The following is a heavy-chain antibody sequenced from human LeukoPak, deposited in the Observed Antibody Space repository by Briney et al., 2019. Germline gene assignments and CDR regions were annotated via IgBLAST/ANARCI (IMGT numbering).Heavy chain of an antibody. D-gene: IGHD2-2*01. CDR1: GGSFSGYY. CDR2: INHSGST. Sequence: SETLSLTCAVYGGSFSGYYWSWIRQPPGKGLEWIGEINHSGSTNYNPSLKSRVTISVDTSKNQFSLKLSSVTAADTAVYYCARGRRVRGGIVVVPAAKSNDAFDIWGQETMVTVSS. V-gene: IGHV4-34*01. CDR3: ARGRRVRGGIVVVPAAKSNDAFDI. J-gene: IGHJ3*02.